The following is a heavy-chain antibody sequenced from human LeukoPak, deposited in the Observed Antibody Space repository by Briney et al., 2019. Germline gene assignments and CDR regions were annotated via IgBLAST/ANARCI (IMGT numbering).Heavy chain of an antibody. CDR1: DDSITMYY. J-gene: IGHJ4*02. CDR2: IYYSGST. Sequence: PSETLSLTCSVSDDSITMYYWTWIRQPPGKGLEWIGSIYYSGSTYYNPSLKSRVTISVDTSKNQFFLKLSSVTAADTAVYYCARQYGGNSPFDFWGQGTLVTVSS. D-gene: IGHD4-23*01. CDR3: ARQYGGNSPFDF. V-gene: IGHV4-38-2*02.